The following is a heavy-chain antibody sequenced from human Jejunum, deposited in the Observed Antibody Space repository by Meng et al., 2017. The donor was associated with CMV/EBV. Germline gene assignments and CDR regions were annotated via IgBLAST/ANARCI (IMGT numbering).Heavy chain of an antibody. Sequence: TFSNSWMNWVRQAPGKGLEWVANIKNDGSEKYYVNSVKGRFTISRDNAKNSLYLQMNSLRAEDTAVYYCARDMYYVSSGFFGREDYWGQGTLVTVSS. CDR2: IKNDGSEK. CDR3: ARDMYYVSSGFFGREDY. D-gene: IGHD3-22*01. CDR1: TFSNSW. V-gene: IGHV3-7*01. J-gene: IGHJ4*02.